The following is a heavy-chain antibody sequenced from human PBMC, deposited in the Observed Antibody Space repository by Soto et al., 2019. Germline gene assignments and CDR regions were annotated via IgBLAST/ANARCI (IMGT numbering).Heavy chain of an antibody. V-gene: IGHV3-23*01. D-gene: IGHD2-2*02. Sequence: GGSLRLSCSASGFTFSSYAMSWVRQAPGKALQWVSAISGSGGSTYYADSVKGRFTISRDNSENTLYLQMNSLRAEDTAVYYCAKRLGYCSSTSCYTKYNWFDPWGQGTLVTVSS. J-gene: IGHJ5*02. CDR2: ISGSGGST. CDR3: AKRLGYCSSTSCYTKYNWFDP. CDR1: GFTFSSYA.